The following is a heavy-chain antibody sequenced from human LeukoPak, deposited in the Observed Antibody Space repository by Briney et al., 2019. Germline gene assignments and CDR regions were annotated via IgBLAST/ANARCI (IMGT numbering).Heavy chain of an antibody. Sequence: GGSLRLSCAASGFTFSSYGMHWVRQAPGKGLEWVSVIYSGGSTYYADSVKGRFTTSRDNSKNTLYLQMNSLRAGDTAVYYCARDLMTRAIWGQGTMVTVSS. D-gene: IGHD4-11*01. CDR3: ARDLMTRAI. J-gene: IGHJ3*02. CDR1: GFTFSSYG. CDR2: IYSGGST. V-gene: IGHV3-66*01.